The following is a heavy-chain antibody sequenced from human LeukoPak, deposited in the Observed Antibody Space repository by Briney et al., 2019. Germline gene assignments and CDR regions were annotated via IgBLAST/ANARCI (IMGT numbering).Heavy chain of an antibody. J-gene: IGHJ6*03. CDR3: ARVRVGYYDSSGANYYYYMDV. V-gene: IGHV3-20*04. D-gene: IGHD3-22*01. CDR1: GFTFDDYG. Sequence: GGSLRLSCAASGFTFDDYGMSWVRQAPGKGLEWFSGINWNGGSTGYADSVKGRFTISRDNAKNSLYLQMNSLRAEDTALYYCARVRVGYYDSSGANYYYYMDVWGKGTTVTVSS. CDR2: INWNGGST.